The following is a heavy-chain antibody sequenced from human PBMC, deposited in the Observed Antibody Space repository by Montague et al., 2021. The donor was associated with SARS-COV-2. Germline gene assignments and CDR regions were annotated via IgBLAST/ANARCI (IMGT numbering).Heavy chain of an antibody. CDR1: GGSISSYY. CDR2: INYSGRT. J-gene: IGHJ4*02. CDR3: SRGFDY. Sequence: SETLSLTCTVYGGSISSYYWTWFRQPPGKGLEWIADINYSGRTNYNPSLKSRVTISVDTSKNQFSLKLTSVTAADTAVYYCSRGFDYWGQGTLVTVSS. V-gene: IGHV4-59*12.